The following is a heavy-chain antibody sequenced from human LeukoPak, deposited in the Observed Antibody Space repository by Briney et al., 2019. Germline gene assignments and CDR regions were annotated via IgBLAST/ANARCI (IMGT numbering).Heavy chain of an antibody. J-gene: IGHJ5*02. V-gene: IGHV4-59*08. D-gene: IGHD2-21*02. CDR2: IYYSGST. Sequence: PSETLSLTCTVSGGSISSYYWSWIRQPPGKGLEWIGYIYYSGSTNYNPSLKSRVTISVDTSKNQFSLKLSSVTAADTAVYYCARRYCGGDCYQDYNWFDPWGQGTLVTVSS. CDR1: GGSISSYY. CDR3: ARRYCGGDCYQDYNWFDP.